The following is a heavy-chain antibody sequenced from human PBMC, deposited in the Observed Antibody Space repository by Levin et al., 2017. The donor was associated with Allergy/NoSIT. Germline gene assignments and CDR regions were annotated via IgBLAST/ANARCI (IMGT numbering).Heavy chain of an antibody. J-gene: IGHJ5*02. CDR3: ARGDNDSGWNH. Sequence: GESLKISCAASGFTFSSFAMSWVRQAPGKGLEWVSAISGSGGRTYYADSVRGRFTISRDNSKNTLYLQMNSLRAEDTAIYYCARGDNDSGWNHWGQGTPVTVSS. CDR2: ISGSGGRT. D-gene: IGHD6-19*01. V-gene: IGHV3-23*01. CDR1: GFTFSSFA.